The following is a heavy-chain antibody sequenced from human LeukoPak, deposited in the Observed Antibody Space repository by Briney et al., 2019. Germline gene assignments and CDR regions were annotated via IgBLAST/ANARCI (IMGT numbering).Heavy chain of an antibody. V-gene: IGHV3-15*01. CDR1: RFTFSNAW. J-gene: IGHJ6*02. CDR3: TTVPCSGGSCYIEYYYYYGMDV. CDR2: IKSKTDGGTT. Sequence: GGSLRLSCAASRFTFSNAWMSWVRQAPGKGLEWVGRIKSKTDGGTTDYAAPVKGRFTISRDDSKNTLYLQMNSLKTEDTAVYYCTTVPCSGGSCYIEYYYYYGMDVWGQGTTVTVSS. D-gene: IGHD2-15*01.